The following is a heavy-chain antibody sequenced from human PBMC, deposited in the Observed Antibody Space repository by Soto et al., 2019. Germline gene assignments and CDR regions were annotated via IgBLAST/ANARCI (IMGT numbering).Heavy chain of an antibody. Sequence: QVQLVQSGAEVKKPGSSVKVSCKASGGTFSSYAISWVRQAPGQGLEWMGGIIPIVGTANYAQKFQGRVTVTADESTSTAKMERSSLRSEDTDVYYCARSATSYDSSGYFLRGGSYGMDVWGQGTTVTVSS. J-gene: IGHJ6*02. CDR2: IIPIVGTA. D-gene: IGHD3-22*01. CDR3: ARSATSYDSSGYFLRGGSYGMDV. CDR1: GGTFSSYA. V-gene: IGHV1-69*01.